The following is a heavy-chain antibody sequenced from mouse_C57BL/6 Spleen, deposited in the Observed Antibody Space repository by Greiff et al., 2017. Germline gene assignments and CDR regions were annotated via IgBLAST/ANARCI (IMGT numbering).Heavy chain of an antibody. J-gene: IGHJ1*03. CDR3: ARYYGSSYNWYFDV. V-gene: IGHV1-42*01. CDR1: GYSFTGYY. Sequence: VQLQQSGPELVKPGASVKISCKASGYSFTGYYMNWVKQSPEKSLEWIGEITPSTGGTTYNQKFKAKATLTVDKSSSTAYMLLSSLTSEDSAVYYCARYYGSSYNWYFDVWGTGTTVTVSS. CDR2: ITPSTGGT. D-gene: IGHD1-1*01.